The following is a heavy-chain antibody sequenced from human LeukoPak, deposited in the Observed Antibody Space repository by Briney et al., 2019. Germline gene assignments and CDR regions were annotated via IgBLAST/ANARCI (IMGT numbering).Heavy chain of an antibody. J-gene: IGHJ5*02. CDR3: ARLGTSGTNLNWFDP. CDR2: IYYSGST. V-gene: IGHV4-61*01. CDR1: GGSISSSSYY. Sequence: PSEPLSLTCTVSGGSISSSSYYWSWIRQPPGKGLEWIGYIYYSGSTNYNPSLKSRVTISVDTSKNQFSLKLSSVTAADTAVYYCARLGTSGTNLNWFDPWGKGTLVTVST. D-gene: IGHD1-1*01.